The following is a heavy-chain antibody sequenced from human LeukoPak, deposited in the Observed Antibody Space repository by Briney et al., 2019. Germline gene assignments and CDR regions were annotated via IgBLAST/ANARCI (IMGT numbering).Heavy chain of an antibody. V-gene: IGHV3-30*04. CDR2: ISYDGSNK. J-gene: IGHJ4*02. Sequence: GGSLRLSCAASGFTFSSYAMHWVRQAPGKGLDGVAGISYDGSNKYYADSVKGRFTISRDNSKNTLYLQMNSLRAEDTAVYYCERDLGRGYSYGYLLDYWRQGTLVTVSS. CDR3: ERDLGRGYSYGYLLDY. CDR1: GFTFSSYA. D-gene: IGHD5-18*01.